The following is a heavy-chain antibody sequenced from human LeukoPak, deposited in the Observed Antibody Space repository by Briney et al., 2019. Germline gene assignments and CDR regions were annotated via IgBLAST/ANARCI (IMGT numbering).Heavy chain of an antibody. V-gene: IGHV4-4*07. CDR3: ARGSPGVAALTFDY. CDR1: GGSISGYY. J-gene: IGHJ4*02. D-gene: IGHD4/OR15-4a*01. CDR2: IYPSGST. Sequence: PSETLSLTCTVSGGSISGYYWSWIRLPAGKGLEWIGRIYPSGSTNYNPSLKSRVTMSVDTSKNQFSLRLSSVTAADTAVYYCARGSPGVAALTFDYWGQGTLVTVSS.